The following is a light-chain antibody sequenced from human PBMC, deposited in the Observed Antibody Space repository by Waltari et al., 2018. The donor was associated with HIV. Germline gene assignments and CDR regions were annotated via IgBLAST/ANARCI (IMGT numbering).Light chain of an antibody. CDR3: QQYYGSPYT. CDR2: WAS. Sequence: DIVMTQSPDSLAVSLGERATINCKSSQSVLYSSNNKNYLAWYQQKPGQPPKLLIFWASTRVSGVPDRFSGSGSGTDVTLTISSLQSEDVAVYYCQQYYGSPYTFGQGTKLE. J-gene: IGKJ2*01. CDR1: QSVLYSSNNKNY. V-gene: IGKV4-1*01.